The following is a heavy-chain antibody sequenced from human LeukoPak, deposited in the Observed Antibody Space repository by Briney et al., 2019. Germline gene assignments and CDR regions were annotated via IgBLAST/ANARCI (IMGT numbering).Heavy chain of an antibody. CDR1: GFTFTSSA. V-gene: IGHV1-58*01. CDR3: AAVPTVTMNYYYYGMDV. J-gene: IGHJ6*04. D-gene: IGHD4-17*01. Sequence: SVKVSCKASGFTFTSSAVQWVRQARGQRLEWIGWIVVGSGNTNYAQKFQERVTITRDMSTSTAYMELSSLRSEDTAVYYCAAVPTVTMNYYYYGMDVWGKGTTVPSPQ. CDR2: IVVGSGNT.